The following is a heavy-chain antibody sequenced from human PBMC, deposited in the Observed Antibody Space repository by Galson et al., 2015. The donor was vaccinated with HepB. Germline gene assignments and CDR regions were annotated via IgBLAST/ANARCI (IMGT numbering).Heavy chain of an antibody. Sequence: SLRLSCAASGFTFSSYSMNWVRQAPGKGLEWVAVISYDGSNKYYADSVKGRFTISRDNSKNTLYLQMNSLRAEDTAVYYCASFFSSWDQGTLVTVSS. CDR2: ISYDGSNK. D-gene: IGHD2/OR15-2a*01. CDR3: ASFFSS. V-gene: IGHV3-30*03. J-gene: IGHJ4*02. CDR1: GFTFSSYS.